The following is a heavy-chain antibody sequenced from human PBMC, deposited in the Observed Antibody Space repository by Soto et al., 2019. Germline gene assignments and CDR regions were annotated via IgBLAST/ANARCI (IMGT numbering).Heavy chain of an antibody. V-gene: IGHV1-69*13. Sequence: SVKVSCKASGGTFSSYAISWVRQAPGQGLEWMGGIIPIFGTANYAQKFQGRVTITADESTSTAYMELSSLRSEDTAVYYCARVRVVITMYYGMDVWGQGTTVTVSS. CDR1: GGTFSSYA. D-gene: IGHD3-22*01. CDR3: ARVRVVITMYYGMDV. J-gene: IGHJ6*02. CDR2: IIPIFGTA.